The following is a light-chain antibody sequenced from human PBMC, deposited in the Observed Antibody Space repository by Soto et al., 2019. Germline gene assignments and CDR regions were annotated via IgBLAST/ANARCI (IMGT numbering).Light chain of an antibody. Sequence: EIVLTQSPATLSLSPGERATLSCRASQSFSSYLAWYQQKPGQAPRLLIYDASKRATGIPARFSGRGSGTDFTLTISSLEPEDFAVYYCQQRSNLPPVITLGQGTRLEIK. CDR3: QQRSNLPPVIT. CDR2: DAS. CDR1: QSFSSY. J-gene: IGKJ5*01. V-gene: IGKV3-11*01.